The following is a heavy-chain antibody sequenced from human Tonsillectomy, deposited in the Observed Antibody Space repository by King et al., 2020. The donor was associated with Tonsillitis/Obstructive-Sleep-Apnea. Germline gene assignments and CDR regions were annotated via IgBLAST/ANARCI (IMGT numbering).Heavy chain of an antibody. Sequence: TLKESGPSVVKPTQTLTLTCSFSGFSLTTSGVGVGWIRQPPGKALEWLGSIYWDDDKPYNPSLKNRLGIMKDTSKNQVVLIMTNVDPVDTGTYFCGYTWYSGSSSGYFDYWGQGILVT. CDR3: GYTWYSGSSSGYFDY. V-gene: IGHV2-5*02. J-gene: IGHJ4*02. CDR1: GFSLTTSGVG. CDR2: IYWDDDK. D-gene: IGHD1-26*01.